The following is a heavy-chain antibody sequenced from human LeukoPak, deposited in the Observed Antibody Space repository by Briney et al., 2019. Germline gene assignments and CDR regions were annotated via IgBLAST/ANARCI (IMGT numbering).Heavy chain of an antibody. CDR3: VKWDWG. CDR2: INSDGSII. D-gene: IGHD3-16*01. Sequence: GGSLRLSCAASGFTFSRSYMHWVRQAPGKGPMWASRINSDGSIINYVDSVKGRFTTSRDNAKNTVYLQMNGLRAEDTAVYYCVKWDWGGGQGTLVTVSS. CDR1: GFTFSRSY. J-gene: IGHJ4*02. V-gene: IGHV3-74*01.